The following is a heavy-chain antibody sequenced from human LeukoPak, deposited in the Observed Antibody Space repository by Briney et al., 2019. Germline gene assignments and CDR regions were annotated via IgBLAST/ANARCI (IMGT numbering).Heavy chain of an antibody. CDR3: ATARWFGESSWFDP. Sequence: ASVKVSCKTSGYSFTDYAITWVRQVRGQGLQWVGWISASNGNTDYAQSFRGRATMTTDTSTSTAYMELSSLRSEDTAVYYCATARWFGESSWFDPWGQGTLVTVSS. D-gene: IGHD3-10*01. CDR2: ISASNGNT. CDR1: GYSFTDYA. V-gene: IGHV1-18*01. J-gene: IGHJ5*02.